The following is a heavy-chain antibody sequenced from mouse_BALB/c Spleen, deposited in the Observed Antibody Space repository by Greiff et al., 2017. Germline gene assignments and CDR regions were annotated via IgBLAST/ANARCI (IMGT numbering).Heavy chain of an antibody. CDR1: GYSITSDYA. CDR3: ARERGYGYGYFDY. D-gene: IGHD1-2*01. CDR2: ISYSGST. V-gene: IGHV3-2*02. Sequence: VQLQQSGPGLVKPSQSLSLTCTVTGYSITSDYAWNWIRQFPGNKLEWMGYISYSGSTSYNPSLKSRISITRDTSKNQFFLQLNSVTTEDTATYYCARERGYGYGYFDYWGQGTTLTVSS. J-gene: IGHJ2*01.